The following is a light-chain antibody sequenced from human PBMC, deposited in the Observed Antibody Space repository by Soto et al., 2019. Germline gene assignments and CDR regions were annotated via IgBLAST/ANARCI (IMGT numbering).Light chain of an antibody. J-gene: IGLJ1*01. Sequence: QSVLTQPASVSGSPGESITISCTGTSSDVGGYNSVSWYQHHPGKAPKLILYDVSNRPSGVSNRFSGSKSGNTASLTISGLQAEDEADYYCSSYTSSSTSYVFGTGTKVTVL. CDR2: DVS. CDR3: SSYTSSSTSYV. CDR1: SSDVGGYNS. V-gene: IGLV2-14*03.